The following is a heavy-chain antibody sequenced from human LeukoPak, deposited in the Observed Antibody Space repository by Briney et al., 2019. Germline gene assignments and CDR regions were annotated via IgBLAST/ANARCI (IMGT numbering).Heavy chain of an antibody. Sequence: SVMVSFMASGGTFSTYAISWVRQAPGQGLEWMGGSIPIFGTANYAQKFQGRVTITADESTSTAYMELSSLRSEDTAVYYCARYNGELLPTPLDYWGQGTLVTVSS. CDR2: SIPIFGTA. CDR3: ARYNGELLPTPLDY. V-gene: IGHV1-69*13. D-gene: IGHD1-26*01. J-gene: IGHJ4*02. CDR1: GGTFSTYA.